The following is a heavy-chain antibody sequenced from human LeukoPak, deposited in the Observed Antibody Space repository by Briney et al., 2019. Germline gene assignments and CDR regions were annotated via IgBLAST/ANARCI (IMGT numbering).Heavy chain of an antibody. J-gene: IGHJ6*03. CDR3: ARWVGATTGDYYYYMDV. CDR1: GGTFSSYA. CDR2: INPNSGGT. D-gene: IGHD1-26*01. Sequence: ASVKVSCKASGGTFSSYAISWVRQAPGQGLEWMGWINPNSGGTNYAQKFQGRVTMTRDTSISTAYMELSRLRSDDTAVYYCARWVGATTGDYYYYMDVWGKGTTVTVSS. V-gene: IGHV1-2*02.